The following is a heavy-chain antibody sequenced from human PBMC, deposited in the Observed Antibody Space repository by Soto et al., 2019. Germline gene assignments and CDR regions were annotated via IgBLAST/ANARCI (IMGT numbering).Heavy chain of an antibody. J-gene: IGHJ3*02. V-gene: IGHV1-18*01. CDR3: ARDVAGIGAFDI. Sequence: ASVKVSCKASGYTFTSYGISWVRQAPGQGLEWMGWISAYNGNTNYAQKLQGRVTMATDTSTSTAYMELRSLRSDDTAVYYCARDVAGIGAFDIWGQGTMVTVSS. CDR2: ISAYNGNT. D-gene: IGHD6-19*01. CDR1: GYTFTSYG.